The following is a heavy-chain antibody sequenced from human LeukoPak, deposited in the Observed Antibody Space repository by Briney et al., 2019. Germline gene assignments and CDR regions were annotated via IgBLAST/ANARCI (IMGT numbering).Heavy chain of an antibody. J-gene: IGHJ6*02. CDR2: ISSSGSTI. CDR1: GFTFSSYE. V-gene: IGHV3-48*03. D-gene: IGHD6-13*01. CDR3: ARDASYSSSWYRYYGMDV. Sequence: GGSLTLSCAASGFTFSSYEVNWVRQAPGKGLEWVSYISSSGSTIYYADSVKGRFTISRDNAKNSLYLQMNSLRAEDTAVYYCARDASYSSSWYRYYGMDVWGQGTTVTVSS.